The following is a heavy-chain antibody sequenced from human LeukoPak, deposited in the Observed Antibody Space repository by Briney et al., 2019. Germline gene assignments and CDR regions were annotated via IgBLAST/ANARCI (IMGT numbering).Heavy chain of an antibody. V-gene: IGHV3-30*18. J-gene: IGHJ4*02. CDR1: GFIISTHG. Sequence: GGSLRLSCAASGFIISTHGMHWVRQAPGKGLEWVAVVSYDGSEKYYADSVKGRFTISRDTSKNTLDLQMNSLRAEDTAIYYCAKCLGPTETQFDYWGQGTLVTVSS. D-gene: IGHD1-26*01. CDR3: AKCLGPTETQFDY. CDR2: VSYDGSEK.